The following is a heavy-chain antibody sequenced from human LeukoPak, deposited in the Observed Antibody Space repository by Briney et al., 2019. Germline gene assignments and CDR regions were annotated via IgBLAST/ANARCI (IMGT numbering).Heavy chain of an antibody. CDR2: INSSGSTI. CDR1: GFTFSSYE. CDR3: ARDFYRFLRGVFDY. Sequence: GGSLRLSCAASGFTFSSYEMNWVRQAPGKGLEWVSYINSSGSTIYYADSVKGRFTISRDNAKNSLYLQMNSLRAEDTAVYYCARDFYRFLRGVFDYWGQGTLVTVSS. D-gene: IGHD2/OR15-2a*01. V-gene: IGHV3-48*03. J-gene: IGHJ4*02.